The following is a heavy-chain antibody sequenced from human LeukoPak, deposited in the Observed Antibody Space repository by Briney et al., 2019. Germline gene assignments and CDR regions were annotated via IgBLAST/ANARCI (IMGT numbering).Heavy chain of an antibody. CDR2: IYPGDSDT. D-gene: IGHD3-10*01. CDR1: GYSFTSYW. Sequence: GESLKISCKGSGYSFTSYWIGWVRQMPGKGLEWMGIIYPGDSDTRYSPSFQGQVTISADKSISTAYLQWSSLKASDTAMYYCARPSMVRGRPRYFDYWGQGTLVTVSS. CDR3: ARPSMVRGRPRYFDY. J-gene: IGHJ4*02. V-gene: IGHV5-51*01.